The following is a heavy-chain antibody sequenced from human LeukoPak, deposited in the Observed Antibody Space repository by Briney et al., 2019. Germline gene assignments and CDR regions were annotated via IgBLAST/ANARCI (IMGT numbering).Heavy chain of an antibody. Sequence: SETLSLTCAVYGGSFSGYYWSWIRHPPGKGLEWLGEINHSGSTNYNPSLKSRVTISVDTSKNQFSLKLSSVTAADTAVYYCARGPPYSSGWSLYYYYYGMDVWGQGTTVTVSS. D-gene: IGHD6-19*01. CDR1: GGSFSGYY. CDR3: ARGPPYSSGWSLYYYYYGMDV. V-gene: IGHV4-34*01. J-gene: IGHJ6*02. CDR2: INHSGST.